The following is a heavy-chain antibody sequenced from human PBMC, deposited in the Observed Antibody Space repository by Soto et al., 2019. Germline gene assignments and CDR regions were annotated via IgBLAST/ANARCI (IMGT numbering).Heavy chain of an antibody. CDR2: IYYSGST. CDR3: ARDQGSPPFFDY. V-gene: IGHV4-31*03. D-gene: IGHD3-10*01. Sequence: SETLSLTCTVSGGSISSGGYYWSWIRQRPGKGLEWIGYIYYSGSTYYNPSLKSRVTISVDTSKNQFSLKLSSVAAADTAVYYCARDQGSPPFFDYWCQGTLVTVSS. J-gene: IGHJ4*02. CDR1: GGSISSGGYY.